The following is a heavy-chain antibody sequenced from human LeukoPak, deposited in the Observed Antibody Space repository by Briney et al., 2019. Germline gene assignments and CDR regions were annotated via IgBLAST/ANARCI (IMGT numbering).Heavy chain of an antibody. V-gene: IGHV4-59*06. CDR2: IYYSGSA. D-gene: IGHD5-18*01. J-gene: IGHJ4*02. CDR1: GGSISSYY. Sequence: PSETLSLTCTVSGGSISSYYWSWIRQHPGKGLEWIGFIYYSGSAYYNASLKSRLTISVDTSKNQFSLRLSSVTAADTAVYYCARILGYSYGQADYWGRGTLVTVSS. CDR3: ARILGYSYGQADY.